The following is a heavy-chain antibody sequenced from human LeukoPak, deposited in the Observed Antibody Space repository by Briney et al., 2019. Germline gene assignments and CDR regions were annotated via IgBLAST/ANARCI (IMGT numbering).Heavy chain of an antibody. D-gene: IGHD5-18*01. Sequence: GGSLRLSCAASGFTFSSYSMNWVRQAPGKGLEWVSYISSSSSTIYYADSVKGRFTISRDNAKNSLYLQMNSLRAEDTAVYYCARIMADTAMVPADYRGQGTLVTVSS. CDR1: GFTFSSYS. V-gene: IGHV3-48*01. J-gene: IGHJ4*02. CDR2: ISSSSSTI. CDR3: ARIMADTAMVPADY.